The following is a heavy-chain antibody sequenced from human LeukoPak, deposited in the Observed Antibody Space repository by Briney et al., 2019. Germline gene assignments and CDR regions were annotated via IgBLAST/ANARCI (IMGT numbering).Heavy chain of an antibody. CDR2: IYYSGST. CDR1: GGSISSSSYY. V-gene: IGHV4-39*01. CDR3: ARLIAVAGPEIENYDY. Sequence: SETLSLTCTVFGGSISSSSYYWGWIRQPPGKGLEWIGSIYYSGSTYYNPSLKSRVTISVDTSKNQFSLKLSSVTAADTAVYYCARLIAVAGPEIENYDYWGQGTLVTVSS. J-gene: IGHJ4*02. D-gene: IGHD6-19*01.